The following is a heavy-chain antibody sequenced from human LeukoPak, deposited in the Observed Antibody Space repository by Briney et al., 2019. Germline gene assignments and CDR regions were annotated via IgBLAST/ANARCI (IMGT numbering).Heavy chain of an antibody. Sequence: ASVKVSCKASGYTFTDYYIHWVRQAPGKGLEWMGGFDPEDGETIYAQKFQGRVTMTEDTSTDTAYMELRSLRSDDTAVYYCASHRIRYNWFDPWGQGTLVTVSS. CDR1: GYTFTDYY. V-gene: IGHV1-24*01. CDR3: ASHRIRYNWFDP. J-gene: IGHJ5*02. D-gene: IGHD2-15*01. CDR2: FDPEDGET.